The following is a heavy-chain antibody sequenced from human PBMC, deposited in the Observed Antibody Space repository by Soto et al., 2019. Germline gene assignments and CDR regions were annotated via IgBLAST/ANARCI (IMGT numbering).Heavy chain of an antibody. CDR2: IIPLLGVP. J-gene: IGHJ4*02. CDR1: GGTFSSYT. Sequence: QGQLVQSGAEVKKPGSSGKVSCKASGGTFSSYTFSWVRQAPGQGLEWMGRIIPLLGVPTIAPKFRGRVTITADKGTTTAYMELNSLRSEDTAVYYCARGETTYRSTIENFWGQGTLVTVST. V-gene: IGHV1-69*02. CDR3: ARGETTYRSTIENF. D-gene: IGHD5-12*01.